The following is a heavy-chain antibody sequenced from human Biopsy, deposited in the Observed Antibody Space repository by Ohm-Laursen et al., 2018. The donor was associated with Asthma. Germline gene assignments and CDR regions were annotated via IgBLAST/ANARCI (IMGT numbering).Heavy chain of an antibody. J-gene: IGHJ4*02. CDR2: INSVFGTT. Sequence: SSVKVSCKPLGGTFNTYVIGWVRQAPGQGLEWIGGINSVFGTTTYPQKFQDRVTITADDSASTVYMELSSLRSEDTAVYYCARKAGSCISRTCYSLDFWGQGTLVTVSS. V-gene: IGHV1-69*01. CDR3: ARKAGSCISRTCYSLDF. CDR1: GGTFNTYV. D-gene: IGHD2-2*01.